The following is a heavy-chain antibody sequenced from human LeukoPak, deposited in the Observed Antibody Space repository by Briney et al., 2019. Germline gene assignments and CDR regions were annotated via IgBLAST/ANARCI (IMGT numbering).Heavy chain of an antibody. J-gene: IGHJ4*02. Sequence: PSETLSLTCTVSGGSISSYYWSWIRQPPGKGLEWIGYIYYSGSTNYNPSHKSRVTISVDTSKNQFSLKLSSVTAADTAVYYCARCSGGSCFDYWGQGTLVTVSS. CDR3: ARCSGGSCFDY. CDR1: GGSISSYY. CDR2: IYYSGST. V-gene: IGHV4-59*08. D-gene: IGHD2-15*01.